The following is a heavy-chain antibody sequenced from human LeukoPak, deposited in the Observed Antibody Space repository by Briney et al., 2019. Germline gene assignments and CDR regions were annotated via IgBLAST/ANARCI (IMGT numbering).Heavy chain of an antibody. CDR2: IREDGNRQ. CDR3: ARDRGVVADGTVGWFDL. Sequence: GGSLTLSCVASGFTFSGYWMTWVRQAPGQGLEWVANIREDGNRQTYEDSLRGRFTISRDNARNSLYLQLDSLKAEDTAVYYCARDRGVVADGTVGWFDLWGQGTLVTASS. V-gene: IGHV3-7*01. D-gene: IGHD3-10*01. J-gene: IGHJ5*02. CDR1: GFTFSGYW.